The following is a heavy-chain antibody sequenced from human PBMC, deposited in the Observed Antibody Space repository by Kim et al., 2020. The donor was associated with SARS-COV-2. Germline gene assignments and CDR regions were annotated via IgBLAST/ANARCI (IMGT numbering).Heavy chain of an antibody. CDR1: GFTFSSYS. CDR3: ARDGNYYDSSGYYDAFDI. D-gene: IGHD3-22*01. J-gene: IGHJ3*02. Sequence: GGSLRLSCAASGFTFSSYSMNWVRQAPGKGLEWVSSISSSSSYIYYADSVKGRFTISRDNAKNSLYLQMNSLRAEDTAVYYCARDGNYYDSSGYYDAFDIWGQGTMVTVSS. CDR2: ISSSSSYI. V-gene: IGHV3-21*04.